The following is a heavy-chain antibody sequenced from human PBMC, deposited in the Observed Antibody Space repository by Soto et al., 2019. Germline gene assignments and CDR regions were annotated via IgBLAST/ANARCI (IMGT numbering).Heavy chain of an antibody. V-gene: IGHV4-34*01. Sequence: QVQLQQWGAGLLKPSETLSLTCAVYGGSFSGYYWTWFRQPPGKGLAWIGEISPSGTTKYIPSLKSRVTISADTSKNQFSLKVTSVTAADTAVYYCVTSLWFGTQPEIWGQGALVTVSS. J-gene: IGHJ4*02. CDR3: VTSLWFGTQPEI. CDR1: GGSFSGYY. CDR2: ISPSGTT. D-gene: IGHD3-10*01.